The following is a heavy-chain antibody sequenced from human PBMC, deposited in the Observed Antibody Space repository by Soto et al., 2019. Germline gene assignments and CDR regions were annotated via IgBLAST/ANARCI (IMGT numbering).Heavy chain of an antibody. D-gene: IGHD6-19*01. CDR3: ARVRSSPYYYYGMDV. CDR1: GGSISSYY. J-gene: IGHJ6*01. CDR2: IYYSGST. V-gene: IGHV4-59*01. Sequence: SETLSLTCTVSGGSISSYYWSWIRQPPGKGLEWIGYIYYSGSTNYNPSLKSRVTISVDTSKNQFSLKLSSVTAADTAAYYCARVRSSPYYYYGMDVWGQGTTVTVSS.